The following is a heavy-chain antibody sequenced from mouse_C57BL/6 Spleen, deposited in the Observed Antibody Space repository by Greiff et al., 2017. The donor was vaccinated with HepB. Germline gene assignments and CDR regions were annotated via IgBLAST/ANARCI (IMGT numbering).Heavy chain of an antibody. Sequence: QVQLQQSGPELVKPGASVKISCKASGYAFRSTWMNWVKQRPGKGLEWIGRIYPGDGDTNYKGKFKGKATLTADKSSSTAYMQLSSLTSEDSAVYFCATDGPFAYWGQGTLVTVSA. CDR3: ATDGPFAY. CDR1: GYAFRSTW. J-gene: IGHJ3*01. V-gene: IGHV1-82*01. CDR2: IYPGDGDT. D-gene: IGHD2-3*01.